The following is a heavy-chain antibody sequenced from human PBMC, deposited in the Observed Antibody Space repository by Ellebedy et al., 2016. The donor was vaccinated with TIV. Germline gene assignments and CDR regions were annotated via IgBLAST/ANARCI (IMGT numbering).Heavy chain of an antibody. CDR3: ARDKWGEGDAFDI. V-gene: IGHV4-59*01. Sequence: MPSETLSLTCTVSGGSISPYYWSWIRQPPGKGLEWIGYIYYSGSTNYNPSLTSRVTISVDTTKNQFSLKLSSVTAADTAVYYCARDKWGEGDAFDIWGQGTVVTVSS. J-gene: IGHJ3*02. CDR1: GGSISPYY. CDR2: IYYSGST. D-gene: IGHD7-27*01.